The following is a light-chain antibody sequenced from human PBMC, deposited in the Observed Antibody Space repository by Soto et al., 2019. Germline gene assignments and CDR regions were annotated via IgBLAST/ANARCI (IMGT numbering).Light chain of an antibody. J-gene: IGKJ1*01. Sequence: AIRMTQYPSSFSASTGNRVPITCRASQGLSSYLAWYQQKPGKAPKLLIYAASTLHSGVPSRFSGSGSGTDFTLTISCLQSEDFATDYCQQYYSYPWTCGQGTKVDIK. V-gene: IGKV1-8*01. CDR3: QQYYSYPWT. CDR2: AAS. CDR1: QGLSSY.